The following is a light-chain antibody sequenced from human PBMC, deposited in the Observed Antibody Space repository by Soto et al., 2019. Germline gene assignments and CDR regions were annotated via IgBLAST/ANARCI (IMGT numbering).Light chain of an antibody. J-gene: IGKJ2*01. CDR3: QQYYSSTYT. CDR1: QSVLYSSNNKNY. V-gene: IGKV4-1*01. Sequence: IVMTQSPDSLAVSLGERATINCKSSQSVLYSSNNKNYLAWYQQKPGQPPKLLIYWASTRESGVPDRFSGGGSGTDFTLTISSLQAEDVAVYYCQQYYSSTYTFGQGTKLEIK. CDR2: WAS.